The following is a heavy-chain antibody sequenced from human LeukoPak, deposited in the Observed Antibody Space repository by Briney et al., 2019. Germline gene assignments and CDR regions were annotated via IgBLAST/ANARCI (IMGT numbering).Heavy chain of an antibody. Sequence: PSETLSLTCSASGVSISNYHWIWIRQPPAKGLEWMGYFSYSGSTRYNPSLKSRVTMSVDTPKNQFSLRLISVTAADTAVYYCARSYSGTGYYYYGMDVWGQGTTVTVSS. CDR2: FSYSGST. J-gene: IGHJ6*02. CDR3: ARSYSGTGYYYYGMDV. D-gene: IGHD1-26*01. CDR1: GVSISNYH. V-gene: IGHV4-59*01.